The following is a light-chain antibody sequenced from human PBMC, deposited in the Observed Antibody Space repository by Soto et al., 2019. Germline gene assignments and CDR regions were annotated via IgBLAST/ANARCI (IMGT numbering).Light chain of an antibody. CDR3: TSYAGSNIWV. Sequence: QSALTQPPSASGSPGQSVTISCTGTSSDVGGYNSVSWYQQYPGKAPKLMIYEVSKRPSGVPDRFSGSKSGKTASLTVSGLQPEDEADYYCTSYAGSNIWVFGGGTKVTVL. CDR2: EVS. CDR1: SSDVGGYNS. J-gene: IGLJ3*02. V-gene: IGLV2-8*01.